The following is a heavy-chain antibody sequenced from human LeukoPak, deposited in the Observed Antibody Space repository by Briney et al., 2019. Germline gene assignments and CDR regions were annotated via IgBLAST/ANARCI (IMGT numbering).Heavy chain of an antibody. V-gene: IGHV3-33*02. CDR3: AKAGGDCTSSSCYSDWFNP. D-gene: IGHD2-2*02. CDR2: IWFDGSKT. J-gene: IGHJ5*02. Sequence: GGSLRLSCAASGLSLSSSGMLWVRQAPGKGLEWVAVIWFDGSKTYYADSVKGRFTISRDTSTNTLFLQMNNLRAEDTAVYYCAKAGGDCTSSSCYSDWFNPWGQGTLVTVSS. CDR1: GLSLSSSG.